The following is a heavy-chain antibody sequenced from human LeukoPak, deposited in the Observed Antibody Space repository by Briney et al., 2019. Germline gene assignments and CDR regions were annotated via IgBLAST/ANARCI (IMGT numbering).Heavy chain of an antibody. Sequence: GASVKVSCKASGYTFTSYYMHWVRQAPGQGLEWMGLINPTGGSTGYAQKFQGRVTMTRDMSTSTDYMELSSLRSEDTAVYYCARCLATIHYYYYYMDVWGKGTTVTVSS. CDR3: ARCLATIHYYYYYMDV. D-gene: IGHD5-24*01. J-gene: IGHJ6*03. CDR2: INPTGGST. V-gene: IGHV1-46*01. CDR1: GYTFTSYY.